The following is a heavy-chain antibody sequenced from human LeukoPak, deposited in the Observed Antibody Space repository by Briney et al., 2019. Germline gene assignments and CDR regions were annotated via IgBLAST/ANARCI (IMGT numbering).Heavy chain of an antibody. Sequence: GGSLRLSCAASGFSFSRYWVSWVRQTPGKGLEWVANIKQDGSEKNYVESVKGRFTISRDNAKNSLYLQMNSLRAEDTAVYYCARDPWGVDSSGYYYDYWGQGTLVTVSS. D-gene: IGHD3-22*01. CDR1: GFSFSRYW. V-gene: IGHV3-7*01. CDR2: IKQDGSEK. J-gene: IGHJ4*02. CDR3: ARDPWGVDSSGYYYDY.